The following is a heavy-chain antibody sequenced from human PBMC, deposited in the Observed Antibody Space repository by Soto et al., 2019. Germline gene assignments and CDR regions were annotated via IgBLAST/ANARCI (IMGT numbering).Heavy chain of an antibody. CDR3: ARLYSGNYYVSTDY. V-gene: IGHV4-34*01. D-gene: IGHD3-22*01. J-gene: IGHJ4*02. CDR1: GGSFSGYY. Sequence: QVQLQQWGAGLLKPSETLSLTCAVYGGSFSGYYWSWIRQPPGKGLEWIGEINHSGSTNYNPSLKSRVTISVDTSKNQFSLKLSSVTAADTAVYYCARLYSGNYYVSTDYWGQGTLVTVSS. CDR2: INHSGST.